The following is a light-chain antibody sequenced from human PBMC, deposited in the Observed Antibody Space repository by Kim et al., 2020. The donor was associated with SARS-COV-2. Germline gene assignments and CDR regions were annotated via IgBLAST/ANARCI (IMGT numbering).Light chain of an antibody. CDR2: AVS. Sequence: QCVTSSCTWTASDVSGYKYVSWSQRHPGKAPKLMIYAVSLRPAGVSKRFAGSKSGNTASLAISGLQAEDEADYYCSSYTSSTTNYVFGTGTKVTVL. CDR1: ASDVSGYKY. CDR3: SSYTSSTTNYV. J-gene: IGLJ1*01. V-gene: IGLV2-14*03.